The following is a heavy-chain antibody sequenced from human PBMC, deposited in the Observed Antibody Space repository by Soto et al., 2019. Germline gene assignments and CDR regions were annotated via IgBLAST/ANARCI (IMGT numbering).Heavy chain of an antibody. CDR2: IYYSGST. D-gene: IGHD5-12*01. CDR3: ARAGFGYDYFLDY. CDR1: GGSISSYY. V-gene: IGHV4-59*01. Sequence: SSETLSLTCTVAGGSISSYYWSWIRQPPGKGLEWIGYIYYSGSTNYNPSLKSRVTISVDTSKNQFSLKLSSVTAADTAVYYCARAGFGYDYFLDYWGQGTLVTVSS. J-gene: IGHJ4*02.